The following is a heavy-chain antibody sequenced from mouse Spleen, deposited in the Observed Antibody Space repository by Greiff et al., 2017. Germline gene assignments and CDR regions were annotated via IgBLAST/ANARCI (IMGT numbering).Heavy chain of an antibody. CDR2: IDPSDSYT. CDR3: ARGDYYGRGFAY. CDR1: GYTFTSYW. J-gene: IGHJ3*01. V-gene: IGHV1-69*01. Sequence: QVQLQQPGAELVMPGASVKLSCKASGYTFTSYWMHWVKQRPGQGLEWIGEIDPSDSYTNYNQKFKGKATLTVDKSSSTAYMQLSSLTSEDSAVYYCARGDYYGRGFAYWGQGTLVTGSA. D-gene: IGHD2-1*01.